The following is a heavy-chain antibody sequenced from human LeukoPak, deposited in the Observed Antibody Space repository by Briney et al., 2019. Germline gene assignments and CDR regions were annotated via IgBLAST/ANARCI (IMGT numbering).Heavy chain of an antibody. Sequence: PGGSLRLSCAASGFIFGSFAMTWVRQAPGKGLEWVANINQDGSEKYFVDSVKGRFTISRDNAKNSLYLQMNSLRAEDTAVYYCAKIARLVSYLDYWGQGILVTVSS. CDR3: AKIARLVSYLDY. CDR1: GFIFGSFA. J-gene: IGHJ4*02. CDR2: INQDGSEK. D-gene: IGHD6-19*01. V-gene: IGHV3-7*03.